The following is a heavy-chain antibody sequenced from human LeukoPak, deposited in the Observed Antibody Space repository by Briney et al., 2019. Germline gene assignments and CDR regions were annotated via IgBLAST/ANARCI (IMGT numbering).Heavy chain of an antibody. CDR1: GFTFSSYA. V-gene: IGHV3-23*01. CDR3: AKVHLVTRWLQTYYFDY. D-gene: IGHD5-24*01. J-gene: IGHJ4*02. CDR2: ISGSGGST. Sequence: QTGGSLRLSCAASGFTFSSYAMSWVRQAPGKGLEWVSTISGSGGSTYYADSVKGRFTISRDNSKNTLYLQMNSLRAEDTAVYYCAKVHLVTRWLQTYYFDYWGQGTLVTVSS.